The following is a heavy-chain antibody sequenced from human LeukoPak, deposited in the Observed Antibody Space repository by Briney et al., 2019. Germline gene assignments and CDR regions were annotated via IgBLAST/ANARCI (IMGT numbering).Heavy chain of an antibody. CDR2: ISSSGSTI. CDR1: GFTFSSYE. Sequence: PGGSLRLSCAASGFTFSSYEVNWVGQAPGKGLEWVSYISSSGSTIYYADSVKGRFTISRDNAKNSLYLQMNSLRAEDTAVYYCARAPPYSSSWYYYYGMDVWGKGTTVTVSS. D-gene: IGHD6-13*01. V-gene: IGHV3-48*03. J-gene: IGHJ6*04. CDR3: ARAPPYSSSWYYYYGMDV.